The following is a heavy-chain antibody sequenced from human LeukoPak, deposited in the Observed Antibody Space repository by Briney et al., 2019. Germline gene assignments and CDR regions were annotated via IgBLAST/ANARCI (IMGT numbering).Heavy chain of an antibody. Sequence: ASVKVSCKASGYTFSSYYMHWVRQAPGQGLEWMGIINPSGGSTSYAQKFQGRVTMTRDTSTSTVYMDLSSLRSEDTAVYYCARDDPLDKISSGWGPWGQGTLVTVSS. CDR3: ARDDPLDKISSGWGP. V-gene: IGHV1-46*01. CDR1: GYTFSSYY. CDR2: INPSGGST. J-gene: IGHJ5*02. D-gene: IGHD6-19*01.